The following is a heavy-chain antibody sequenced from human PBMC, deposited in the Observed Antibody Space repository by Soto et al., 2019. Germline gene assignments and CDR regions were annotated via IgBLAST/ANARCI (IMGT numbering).Heavy chain of an antibody. J-gene: IGHJ6*03. CDR1: GGGNLRDYR. D-gene: IGHD3-16*02. V-gene: IGHV1-69*13. CDR3: AREMITFGGVIPYYMDV. Sequence: SVKVSFKASGGGNLRDYRTTWVRRAPGQGLEWMGGIIPKLGSTNYAQNLQGRVTVTADASTNTVYMELRSLRSDDTAVYYWAREMITFGGVIPYYMDVWGKGTTVTVSS. CDR2: IIPKLGST.